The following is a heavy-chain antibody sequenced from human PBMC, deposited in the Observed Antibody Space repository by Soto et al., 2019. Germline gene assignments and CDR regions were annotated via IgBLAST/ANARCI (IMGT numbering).Heavy chain of an antibody. Sequence: EVRLLESGGGLVQPGGSLRLSCAASGFHFSTTGILWVRQPPGAGLEWVSAIGPNPSNTKYTDPVKGRFVISRDNSRDTVFLQMSALRAEDTALYYCTTARHCSSDACPSAEWGQGTLITVSS. CDR1: GFHFSTTG. CDR2: IGPNPSNT. V-gene: IGHV3-23*05. D-gene: IGHD6-13*01. CDR3: TTARHCSSDACPSAE. J-gene: IGHJ4*02.